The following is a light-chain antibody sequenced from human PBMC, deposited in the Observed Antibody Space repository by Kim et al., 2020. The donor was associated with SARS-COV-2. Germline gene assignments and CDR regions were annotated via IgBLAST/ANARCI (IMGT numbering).Light chain of an antibody. CDR2: WAS. CDR1: QSVLYNSNNKNY. Sequence: DIVMTQSPDSLAVSLGERATINCKSSQSVLYNSNNKNYLAWYQQKLGQHPKLLIYWASTRESGVPERFGGSGSGTDFTLTISSLQAEDVAVYYCQQYYDTPHTFGPGTKVDIK. V-gene: IGKV4-1*01. CDR3: QQYYDTPHT. J-gene: IGKJ3*01.